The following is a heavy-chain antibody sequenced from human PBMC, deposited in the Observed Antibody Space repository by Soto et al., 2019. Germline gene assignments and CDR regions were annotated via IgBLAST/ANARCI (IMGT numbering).Heavy chain of an antibody. CDR3: ARESEDLTSNFDY. CDR2: ISSTTNYI. Sequence: PGGSLRLSCAASGFTFTRYSMNWVRQAPGKGLEWVSSISSTTNYIYYGDSMKGRFSISRDNAKNSLYLEMNSLRAEDTAVYYCARESEDLTSNFDYWGQGTLVTVSS. V-gene: IGHV3-21*06. J-gene: IGHJ4*02. CDR1: GFTFTRYS.